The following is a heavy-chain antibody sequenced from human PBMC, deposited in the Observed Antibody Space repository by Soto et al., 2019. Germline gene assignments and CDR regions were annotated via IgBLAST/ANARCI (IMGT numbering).Heavy chain of an antibody. D-gene: IGHD6-19*01. CDR2: IYWDDDK. Sequence: QITLKESGPTLVKPTQTLTLTCTFSGFSLSTSGVGVGWIRQPPGKDLQWLALIYWDDDKRYSPSLKSRLTITKDTSKNQGVLTMTNMDPVDTDTYYCAHKELVAGPDYWGQGTPVTVSS. CDR1: GFSLSTSGVG. V-gene: IGHV2-5*02. J-gene: IGHJ4*02. CDR3: AHKELVAGPDY.